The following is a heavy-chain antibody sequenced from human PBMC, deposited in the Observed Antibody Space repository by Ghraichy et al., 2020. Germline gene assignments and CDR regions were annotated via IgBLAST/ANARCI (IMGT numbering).Heavy chain of an antibody. CDR2: IRYDGSNK. CDR3: AKDPRVWSGYIRPPDY. D-gene: IGHD3-3*01. J-gene: IGHJ4*02. Sequence: GGSLRLSCAASGFTFSSYGMHWVRQAPGKGLEWVAFIRYDGSNKYYADSVKGRFTISRDNSKNTLYLQMNSLRAEDTAVYYCAKDPRVWSGYIRPPDYWGQGTLVTVSS. CDR1: GFTFSSYG. V-gene: IGHV3-30*02.